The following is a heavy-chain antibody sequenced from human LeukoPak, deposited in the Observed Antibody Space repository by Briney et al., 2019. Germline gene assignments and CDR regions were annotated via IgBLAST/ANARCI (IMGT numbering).Heavy chain of an antibody. CDR2: ISGSGYTT. D-gene: IGHD4-17*01. Sequence: GGSLRLSCAASEFWFSSYVMSWIRQAPGQGLEWVSGISGSGYTTHYADSVKGRFTISRDNSKNTLYLQMNSLRAEDTAIYYCAKENYGDSTGGRFQHWGQGTLVTVSS. CDR3: AKENYGDSTGGRFQH. V-gene: IGHV3-23*01. J-gene: IGHJ1*01. CDR1: EFWFSSYV.